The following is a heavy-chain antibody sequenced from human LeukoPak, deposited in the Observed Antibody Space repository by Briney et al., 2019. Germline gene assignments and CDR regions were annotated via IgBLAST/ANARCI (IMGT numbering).Heavy chain of an antibody. CDR1: GGSFSGYY. V-gene: IGHV4-34*01. D-gene: IGHD1-26*01. Sequence: SETLSLTCAVYGGSFSGYYWTWIRQPPGKGLEWIGEINRGGSTNYNPSLKSRVTISGDTSKNQFSLRLSSVTAADTAVYYCAREVRGSLDALDIWGQGTMVTVSS. J-gene: IGHJ3*02. CDR2: INRGGST. CDR3: AREVRGSLDALDI.